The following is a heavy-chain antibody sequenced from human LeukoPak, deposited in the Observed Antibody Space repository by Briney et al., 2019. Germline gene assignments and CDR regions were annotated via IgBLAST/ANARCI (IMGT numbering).Heavy chain of an antibody. CDR1: GFTFSSYW. J-gene: IGHJ4*02. D-gene: IGHD2-2*01. CDR3: ARSSWHDY. V-gene: IGHV3-7*01. Sequence: QSGGSLRLSCAASGFTFSSYWMNWVRQAPGKGLEWVAKIKQDGSEKDYVDSVKGRFTISRDNAKNSLYLQMNSLRVKDTAMYYCARSSWHDYWGQGTLVTVSS. CDR2: IKQDGSEK.